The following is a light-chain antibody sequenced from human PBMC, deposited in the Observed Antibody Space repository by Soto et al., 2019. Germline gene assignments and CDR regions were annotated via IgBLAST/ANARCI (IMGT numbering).Light chain of an antibody. V-gene: IGKV3-20*01. CDR2: GAS. CDR1: QSVANNY. CDR3: QQYGSLVFT. J-gene: IGKJ3*01. Sequence: EIVLTQSPGTLSLSPGDRATLSCRASQSVANNYLAWYQQKSGQAPRLLIYGASIRAAGVPDRFSGSGSGTDFTLTISRLEPEDFAVYSCQQYGSLVFTFGPRTKVDIK.